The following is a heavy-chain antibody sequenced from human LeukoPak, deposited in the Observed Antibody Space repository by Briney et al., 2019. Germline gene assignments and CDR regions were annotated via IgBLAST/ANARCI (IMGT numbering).Heavy chain of an antibody. D-gene: IGHD5-12*01. CDR3: ARDPFGYNNWFDP. CDR1: GFTFSSYE. V-gene: IGHV3-21*01. J-gene: IGHJ5*02. CDR2: ISSSSSYI. Sequence: GGSLRLSCAASGFTFSSYEMNWVRQAPGKGLEWVSSISSSSSYIYYADSVKGRFTISRDNAKNSLYLQMDSLRAEDTAVYYCARDPFGYNNWFDPWGQGTLVTVSS.